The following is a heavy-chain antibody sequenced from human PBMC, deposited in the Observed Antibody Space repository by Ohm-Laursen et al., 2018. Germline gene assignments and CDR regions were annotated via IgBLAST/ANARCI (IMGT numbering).Heavy chain of an antibody. V-gene: IGHV3-23*01. CDR1: GFTFGNYA. Sequence: GSLRLSCAASGFTFGNYAMSWVRQAPGKGLEWVSGISGSGVNTYYAASVKGRFTISRDNAKNSLYLQMNSLRAEDTALYYCAKSRDYAWIEYWGQGTLVTVSS. D-gene: IGHD4-17*01. CDR2: ISGSGVNT. CDR3: AKSRDYAWIEY. J-gene: IGHJ4*02.